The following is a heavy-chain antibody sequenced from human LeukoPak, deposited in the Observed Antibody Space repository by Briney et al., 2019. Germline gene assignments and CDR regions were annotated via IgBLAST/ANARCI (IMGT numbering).Heavy chain of an antibody. V-gene: IGHV1-2*02. CDR1: GYTFTGYY. D-gene: IGHD1-7*01. CDR2: INPNSGGT. CDR3: ARVAGTTGSWFDS. J-gene: IGHJ5*01. Sequence: ASVKVSCKASGYTFTGYYMHWVRQAPGQGLEWMGWINPNSGGTNYAQKFQGRVTMTRDTSISTAYMELSRLRSDDTAVYYCARVAGTTGSWFDSWGQGTLVTVSS.